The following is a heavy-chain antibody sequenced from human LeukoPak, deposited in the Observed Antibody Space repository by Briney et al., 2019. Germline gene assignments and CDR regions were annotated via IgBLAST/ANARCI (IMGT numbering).Heavy chain of an antibody. CDR3: ARDLSYGSGIRNFDY. V-gene: IGHV1-18*01. CDR1: GYTFISYG. D-gene: IGHD3-10*01. CDR2: VSAYNGNT. J-gene: IGHJ4*02. Sequence: ASVKVSCKASGYTFISYGISWVRQAPGQGPEWMGWVSAYNGNTSYVQKFQGRVTMTTDTSTRTVYMELRSLRSDDTAVYYCARDLSYGSGIRNFDYWGQGTLVTVSS.